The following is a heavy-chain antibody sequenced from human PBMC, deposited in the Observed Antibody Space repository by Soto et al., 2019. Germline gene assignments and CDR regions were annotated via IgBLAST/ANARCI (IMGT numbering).Heavy chain of an antibody. V-gene: IGHV3-23*01. J-gene: IGHJ5*02. Sequence: CSPGLCSAASGFSFSSYAMSWVRQAPGKGLEWVSAISGSGGSTYYADSVKGRFTISRDNSKNTLYLQMNSLRAEDTAVYYCAKDPAFEATNWFDPWGQGTLVTVSS. CDR1: GFSFSSYA. CDR3: AKDPAFEATNWFDP. CDR2: ISGSGGST.